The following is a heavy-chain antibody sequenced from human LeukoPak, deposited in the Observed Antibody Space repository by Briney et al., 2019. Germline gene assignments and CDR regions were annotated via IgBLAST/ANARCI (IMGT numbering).Heavy chain of an antibody. D-gene: IGHD3-9*01. Sequence: ASVKVSCKASGYTFTGYYMHWVRQAPGQGLEWMGWINPNSGGTNYAQKFQGRVTTTRDTSISTAYMELSRLRSDDTAVYYCARLPYDILTGYTEYYFDYWGQGTLVTVAS. J-gene: IGHJ4*02. CDR2: INPNSGGT. CDR3: ARLPYDILTGYTEYYFDY. V-gene: IGHV1-2*02. CDR1: GYTFTGYY.